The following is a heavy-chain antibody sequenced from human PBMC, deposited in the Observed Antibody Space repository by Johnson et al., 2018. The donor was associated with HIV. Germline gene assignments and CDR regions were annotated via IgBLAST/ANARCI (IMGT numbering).Heavy chain of an antibody. J-gene: IGHJ3*02. Sequence: EVQLVESGGGLVKPGGSLRLSCAASGFTVSSNYMSWVRQAPGKGLEWVSIIYSDGRTYYADSVKGRFTISRDNSKNTLYLQMNSLRAEDTAVYYCARTTYSSPGAFDIWGQGTMVTVSS. V-gene: IGHV3-66*01. CDR1: GFTVSSNY. D-gene: IGHD6-19*01. CDR3: ARTTYSSPGAFDI. CDR2: IYSDGRT.